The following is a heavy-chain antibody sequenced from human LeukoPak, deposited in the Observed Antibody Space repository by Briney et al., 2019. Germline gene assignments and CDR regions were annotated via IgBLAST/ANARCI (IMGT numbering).Heavy chain of an antibody. CDR2: IYYSGST. J-gene: IGHJ4*02. Sequence: SETLSLTCTVSGGSISTYYWSWIRQPPGKGLEWIGYIYYSGSTSYNSSLKSRVTISVDTSKNQFSLNLNSVTAADTAVYYCARSFYGYSFDYWGQGTLVTVSS. D-gene: IGHD4-17*01. V-gene: IGHV4-59*01. CDR3: ARSFYGYSFDY. CDR1: GGSISTYY.